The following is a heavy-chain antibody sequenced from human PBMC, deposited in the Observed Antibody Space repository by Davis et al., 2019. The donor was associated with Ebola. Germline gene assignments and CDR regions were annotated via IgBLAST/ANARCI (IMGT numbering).Heavy chain of an antibody. J-gene: IGHJ4*02. CDR2: ISGSGGNT. CDR1: GFTFNSYG. D-gene: IGHD3-22*01. V-gene: IGHV3-23*01. CDR3: AKGNRVTYQYDSDDDY. Sequence: PGGSLRLSCGTSGFTFNSYGMNWVRQAPGKGLEWVSYISGSGGNTYYADSVKGRFTISRDNSKSTLYLQMNSLRVEDTAVYYCAKGNRVTYQYDSDDDYWGQGTLVTVSS.